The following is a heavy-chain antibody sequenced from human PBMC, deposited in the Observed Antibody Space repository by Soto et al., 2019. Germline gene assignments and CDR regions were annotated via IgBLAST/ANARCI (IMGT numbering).Heavy chain of an antibody. D-gene: IGHD1-26*01. CDR1: GFTFSSYG. Sequence: QVHLVQSGAEVKEPGASVRLSCKAFGFTFSSYGIHWVRQAPGQGLEWMGWINAGNGDTYYSQKCQGRVAISTNSSASTAYMELRSLRSEDTGVYYCARFLTGSYYQLHYWGQGSLVTVSS. V-gene: IGHV1-3*01. CDR3: ARFLTGSYYQLHY. J-gene: IGHJ4*02. CDR2: INAGNGDT.